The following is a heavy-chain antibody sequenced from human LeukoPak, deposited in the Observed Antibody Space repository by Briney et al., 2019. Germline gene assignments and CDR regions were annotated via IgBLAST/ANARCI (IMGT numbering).Heavy chain of an antibody. CDR3: ARQEGYCSSTSCYIYYDY. CDR2: IYYSGST. D-gene: IGHD2-2*01. CDR1: GGSISSYY. Sequence: SETLSLPCTVSGGSISSYYWSWIRQPPGKGLEWIGYIYYSGSTNYNPSLKSRVTISVDTSRNQFSLKLSSVTAADTAVYYCARQEGYCSSTSCYIYYDYWGQGTLVTVSS. V-gene: IGHV4-59*08. J-gene: IGHJ4*02.